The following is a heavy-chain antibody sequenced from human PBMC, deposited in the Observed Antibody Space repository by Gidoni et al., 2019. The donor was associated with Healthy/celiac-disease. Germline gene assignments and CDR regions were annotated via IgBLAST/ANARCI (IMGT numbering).Heavy chain of an antibody. CDR2: ITVSGGRT. CDR1: AFTFTNSA. D-gene: IGHD3-10*01. CDR3: TSSREGSGNYYFFDY. Sequence: EVQLVESGGGLVQPGGSLRLSCAASAFTFTNSAMSWVRQAPGKGLEWVAAITVSGGRTYYADSVKGRFTISRDNSKSTLFLQMNSRRAEDTAVYYCTSSREGSGNYYFFDYWGQGTLVTVSS. J-gene: IGHJ4*02. V-gene: IGHV3-23*04.